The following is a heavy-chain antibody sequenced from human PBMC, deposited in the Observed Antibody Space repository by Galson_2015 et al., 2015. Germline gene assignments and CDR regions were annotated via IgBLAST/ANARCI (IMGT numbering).Heavy chain of an antibody. CDR1: GDSVSSNSAA. Sequence: CAISGDSVSSNSAAWNWIRQSPSRGLEWLGRTYYRSKWYNDYAVSVKSRITINPDTSKNQFSLQLNSVTPEDTAVYYCARDFTVLVPEETGYSSYYFDYWGQGTLVTVSS. D-gene: IGHD6-13*01. J-gene: IGHJ4*02. CDR3: ARDFTVLVPEETGYSSYYFDY. CDR2: TYYRSKWYN. V-gene: IGHV6-1*01.